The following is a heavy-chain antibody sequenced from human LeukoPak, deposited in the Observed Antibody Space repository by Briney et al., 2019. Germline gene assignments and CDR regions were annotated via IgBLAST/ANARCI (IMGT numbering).Heavy chain of an antibody. V-gene: IGHV3-48*03. D-gene: IGHD3-10*01. CDR2: ISSSGSTI. J-gene: IGHJ5*02. CDR1: GFTFSSYE. Sequence: GGSLRLSCAASGFTFSSYEMNWVRQAPGKGLEWVSYISSSGSTIYYADSVKGRFTISRDNAKNSLYLQMNSLRAEDTAVYYYARESGWFGELPFSWGQGTLVTVSS. CDR3: ARESGWFGELPFS.